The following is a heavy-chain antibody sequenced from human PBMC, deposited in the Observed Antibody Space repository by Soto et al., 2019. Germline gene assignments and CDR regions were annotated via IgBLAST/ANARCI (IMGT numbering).Heavy chain of an antibody. CDR1: GGSISSGGYY. V-gene: IGHV4-31*03. Sequence: PSETLSLTCTVSGGSISSGGYYWSWIRQHPGKGLEWIGYIYYSGSTYYNPSLKSRVTISVDTSKNQFSLKLSSVTAADTAVYYCARVFPSGTADYWGQGTLVTVSS. CDR3: ARVFPSGTADY. J-gene: IGHJ4*02. D-gene: IGHD6-13*01. CDR2: IYYSGST.